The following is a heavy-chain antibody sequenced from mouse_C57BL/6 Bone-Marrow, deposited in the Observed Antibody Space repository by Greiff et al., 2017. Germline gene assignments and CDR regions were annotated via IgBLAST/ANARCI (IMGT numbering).Heavy chain of an antibody. Sequence: EVQWVESGGDLVKPGGSLKLSCAASGFTFSSYGMSWVRQTPDKRLEWVATISSGGSYTYYPDSVKGRFTISRDNAKNTLYLQMSSLKSEDTAMYYCARVIYYYGSSRYYFDYWGQGTTLTVSS. D-gene: IGHD1-1*01. CDR2: ISSGGSYT. V-gene: IGHV5-6*01. CDR3: ARVIYYYGSSRYYFDY. J-gene: IGHJ2*01. CDR1: GFTFSSYG.